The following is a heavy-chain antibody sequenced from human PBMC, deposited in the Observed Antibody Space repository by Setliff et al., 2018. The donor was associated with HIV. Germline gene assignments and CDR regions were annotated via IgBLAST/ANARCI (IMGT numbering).Heavy chain of an antibody. J-gene: IGHJ2*01. D-gene: IGHD6-19*01. CDR1: GDSISSFY. CDR2: IYYSGST. V-gene: IGHV4-59*08. Sequence: KASETLSLTCTVSGDSISSFYCSWIRQPPGKELEWIGYIYYSGSTNYNPSLKSRVTISVDTSKNQFSLKLSSVTAADTAVYYCARGLSSGWYGYWDFDLWGRGTLVTVSS. CDR3: ARGLSSGWYGYWDFDL.